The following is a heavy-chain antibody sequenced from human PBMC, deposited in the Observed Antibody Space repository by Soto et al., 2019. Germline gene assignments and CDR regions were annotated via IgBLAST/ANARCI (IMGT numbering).Heavy chain of an antibody. D-gene: IGHD3-9*01. Sequence: EVQVLESGGGLAQPGRSLRLSCAVSGLSFSSYAMTWVRQSPGKGLEWVSSISRSGNSTYSADSVRGRFTISRDNSKNTLYLQMNSLRGEDTAVYYCAKDAKILDWLPTSYYFDFWGQGTLVTVSS. CDR2: ISRSGNST. CDR1: GLSFSSYA. CDR3: AKDAKILDWLPTSYYFDF. V-gene: IGHV3-23*01. J-gene: IGHJ4*02.